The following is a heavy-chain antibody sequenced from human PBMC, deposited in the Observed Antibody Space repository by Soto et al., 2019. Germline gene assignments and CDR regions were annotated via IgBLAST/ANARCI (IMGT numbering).Heavy chain of an antibody. D-gene: IGHD3-22*01. CDR3: TKGYYYDTCGYFDS. CDR1: GFTFSSYA. CDR2: ISAGGGRT. Sequence: VGSLILSCAASGFTFSSYAMGWVHQAPGKGLELVSTISAGGGRTYYADSVKGRFTISRDNSKNTLYLQMNSLRAEDTAVYYCTKGYYYDTCGYFDSWGQGTLVTVSS. J-gene: IGHJ4*02. V-gene: IGHV3-23*01.